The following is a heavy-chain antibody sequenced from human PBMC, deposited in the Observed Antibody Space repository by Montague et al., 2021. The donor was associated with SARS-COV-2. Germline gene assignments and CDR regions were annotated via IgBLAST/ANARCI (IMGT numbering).Heavy chain of an antibody. D-gene: IGHD3-10*01. J-gene: IGHJ4*02. CDR3: ARGMIRGVTTPFDY. V-gene: IGHV4-39*02. CDR1: SGSIISSGYY. CDR2: IYYSGTT. Sequence: SLTCSVSSGSIISSGYYWGWIRQPPGKELEWIGNIYYSGTTYYNPSLQSRGTISVDTSKNHLSLRLSSVTAADTAVYFCARGMIRGVTTPFDYWGQGSQVTVSS.